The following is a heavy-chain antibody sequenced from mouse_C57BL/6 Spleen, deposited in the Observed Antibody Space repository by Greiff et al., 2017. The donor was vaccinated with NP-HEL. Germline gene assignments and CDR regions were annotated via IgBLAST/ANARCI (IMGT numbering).Heavy chain of an antibody. J-gene: IGHJ4*01. CDR2: ISYDGSN. D-gene: IGHD1-1*01. Sequence: EVQVVESGPGLVKPSQSLSLTCSVTGYSITSGYYWNWIRQFPGNKLEWMGYISYDGSNNYNPSLKNRITITRDTSKNQFFLKLNSVTTEDTATYYCARVPLYYGSSHYAMDYWGQGTSVTVSS. V-gene: IGHV3-6*01. CDR3: ARVPLYYGSSHYAMDY. CDR1: GYSITSGYY.